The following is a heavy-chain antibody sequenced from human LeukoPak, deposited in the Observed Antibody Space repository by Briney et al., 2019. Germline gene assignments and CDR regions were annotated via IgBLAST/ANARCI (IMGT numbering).Heavy chain of an antibody. Sequence: GGSLRLSCAASGFTFSSYAMHWVRQAPGKGLEWVAVISYDGSNKYYADSVKGRFTISRDNSKNTLYLQMNSLRAEDTAVYYCAGCTADYGDYGPFDYWGQGTLVTVSS. V-gene: IGHV3-30-3*01. CDR3: AGCTADYGDYGPFDY. J-gene: IGHJ4*02. CDR2: ISYDGSNK. CDR1: GFTFSSYA. D-gene: IGHD4-17*01.